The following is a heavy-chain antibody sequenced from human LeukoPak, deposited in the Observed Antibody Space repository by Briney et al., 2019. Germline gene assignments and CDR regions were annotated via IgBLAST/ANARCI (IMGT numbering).Heavy chain of an antibody. CDR3: VRVSYYDFDY. V-gene: IGHV3-48*04. Sequence: GGSLRLSCAASGFIFSSYSMNWVRQAPGKGLEWVSYISSSSSTIYYADSVKGRFTISRDNAKNSLYLQMNSLRAEDTAVYYCVRVSYYDFDYWGQGTLVTVSS. CDR2: ISSSSSTI. CDR1: GFIFSSYS. D-gene: IGHD3-3*01. J-gene: IGHJ4*02.